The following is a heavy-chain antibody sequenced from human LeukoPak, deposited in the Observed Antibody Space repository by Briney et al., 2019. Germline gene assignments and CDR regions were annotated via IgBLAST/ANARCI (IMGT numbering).Heavy chain of an antibody. Sequence: GGSLRLSCAASGFTFSSYAMHWVRQAPGKGLEWVAIISYNGSNKYYADSVKGRFTISRDNSKNTLYLQMNSLRAEDTAVYYCARDRDTAMVHDAFDIWGQGTMVTVSS. J-gene: IGHJ3*02. D-gene: IGHD5-18*01. CDR2: ISYNGSNK. CDR1: GFTFSSYA. V-gene: IGHV3-30*04. CDR3: ARDRDTAMVHDAFDI.